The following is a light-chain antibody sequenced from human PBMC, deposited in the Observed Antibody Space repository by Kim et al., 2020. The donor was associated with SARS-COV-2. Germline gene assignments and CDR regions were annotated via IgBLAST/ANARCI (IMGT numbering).Light chain of an antibody. CDR1: SSNIGSTY. Sequence: QSVLTQPPSASGTPGQRVTISCSGSSSNIGSTYVYWYQQLPGTAPKLLLYRNNQRPSGVPDRFSCSKSGTSASLATSGLRSEDEADYYCAAWDDSLSDWVFGGGTQLTVL. CDR3: AAWDDSLSDWV. J-gene: IGLJ3*02. V-gene: IGLV1-47*01. CDR2: RNN.